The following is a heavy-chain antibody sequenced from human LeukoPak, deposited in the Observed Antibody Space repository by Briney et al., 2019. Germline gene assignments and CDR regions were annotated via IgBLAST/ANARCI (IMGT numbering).Heavy chain of an antibody. CDR3: AAERYDGPCCWFDP. CDR1: GFTFRTSA. D-gene: IGHD1-14*01. J-gene: IGHJ5*02. Sequence: SVKVSCKTSGFTFRTSAIQWVRQARGQRLEWIGWTVVGRGETKYAQDLQGRVTIATDMSTSTAYLELSGLRSEDTAVYYCAAERYDGPCCWFDPWGQGTLVTVSS. CDR2: TVVGRGET. V-gene: IGHV1-58*02.